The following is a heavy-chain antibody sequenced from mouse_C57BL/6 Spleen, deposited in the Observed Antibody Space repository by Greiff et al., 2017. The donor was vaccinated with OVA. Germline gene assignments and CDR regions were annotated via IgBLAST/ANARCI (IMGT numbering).Heavy chain of an antibody. J-gene: IGHJ2*01. Sequence: EVQRVESGGGLVKPGGSLKLSCAASGFTFSSYAMSWVRQTPEKRLEWVATISDGGSYTYYPDNVKGRFTISRDNAKNNLYLQMSHLKSEDTAMYYCAREGITTVVAPHFDYWGQGTTLTVSS. D-gene: IGHD1-1*01. CDR1: GFTFSSYA. V-gene: IGHV5-4*01. CDR2: ISDGGSYT. CDR3: AREGITTVVAPHFDY.